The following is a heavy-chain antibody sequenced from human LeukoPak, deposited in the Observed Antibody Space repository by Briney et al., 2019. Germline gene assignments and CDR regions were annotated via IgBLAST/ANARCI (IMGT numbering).Heavy chain of an antibody. J-gene: IGHJ4*02. D-gene: IGHD3-22*01. CDR3: ARGFYEFEDSGYYFNF. CDR2: IYRGGNT. Sequence: GGSLRLSCAASGFTFGSYAMTWARQAPGKGLEWVSVIYRGGNTFYTDSVRGRFTISRDNSKNILYLQMNSLRPEDTAVYYCARGFYEFEDSGYYFNFWGQGTLVTVSS. V-gene: IGHV3-66*02. CDR1: GFTFGSYA.